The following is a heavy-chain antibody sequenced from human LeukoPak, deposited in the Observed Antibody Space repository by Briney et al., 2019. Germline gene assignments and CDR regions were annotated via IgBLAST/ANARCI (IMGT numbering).Heavy chain of an antibody. Sequence: SETLSLTCTVSGGSISSYYWSWIRQPPGKGLEWIGYIYYSGSTNYNPSLKSRVTISVDTSKNQFSLKLSSVTAADTAVYYYARVPGYCSGGSCYSGPTWFDPWGQGTLVTVSS. CDR3: ARVPGYCSGGSCYSGPTWFDP. D-gene: IGHD2-15*01. CDR1: GGSISSYY. J-gene: IGHJ5*02. V-gene: IGHV4-59*01. CDR2: IYYSGST.